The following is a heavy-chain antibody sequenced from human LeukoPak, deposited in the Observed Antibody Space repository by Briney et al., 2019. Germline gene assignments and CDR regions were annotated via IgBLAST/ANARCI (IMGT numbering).Heavy chain of an antibody. CDR2: ISSSSSYI. CDR1: GFTFSSYA. D-gene: IGHD2-15*01. Sequence: GGSLRLSCAASGFTFSSYAMNWVRQAPGKGLEWVSSISSSSSYIYYADSVKGRFTISRDNAKNSLYLQMNSLRAEDTAAYYCARDAEYCSGGSCYYDYWGQGTLVTVSS. J-gene: IGHJ4*02. V-gene: IGHV3-21*01. CDR3: ARDAEYCSGGSCYYDY.